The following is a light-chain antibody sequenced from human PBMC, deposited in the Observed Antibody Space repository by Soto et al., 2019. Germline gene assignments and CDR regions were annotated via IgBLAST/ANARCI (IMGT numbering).Light chain of an antibody. Sequence: EIMLTQSPGTLSLSPGERATLSCRASQSVYSSYLAWYQQRPGQAPRLLFYDASIRATGIPDRFSGSGSGTDFSLTINTLQAEDVAVYYCQQYYYSLRTFGQGTKVQIK. CDR2: DAS. CDR1: QSVYSSY. J-gene: IGKJ1*01. CDR3: QQYYYSLRT. V-gene: IGKV3-20*01.